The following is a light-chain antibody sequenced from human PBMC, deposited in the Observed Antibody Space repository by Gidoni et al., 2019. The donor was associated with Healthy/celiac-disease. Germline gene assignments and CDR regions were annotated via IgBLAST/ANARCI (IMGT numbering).Light chain of an antibody. CDR1: KLGDKY. Sequence: SYELTTPPPMSVSPGQTARLTCPGDKLGDKYACWYQQKPGQSPVLVIYQDSKRPSGIPERFAGSNSWNTATLTISGTQAMDEADDYCQAWDSSTVVFGGGTKLT. CDR3: QAWDSSTVV. V-gene: IGLV3-1*01. CDR2: QDS. J-gene: IGLJ2*01.